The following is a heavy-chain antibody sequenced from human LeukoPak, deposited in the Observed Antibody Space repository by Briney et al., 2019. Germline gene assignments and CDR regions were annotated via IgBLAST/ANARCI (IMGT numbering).Heavy chain of an antibody. CDR3: AGRSVGSTSFDY. D-gene: IGHD2-2*01. Sequence: GGSLRLSCAASGFTFSSYAMGWVRQAPGKGLEWVSAISASGGSAYFVDSVKGRFTISRDNAENTLYLQMNSLRAEDTAVYYCAGRSVGSTSFDYWGQGTLVIVSS. CDR1: GFTFSSYA. J-gene: IGHJ4*02. CDR2: ISASGGSA. V-gene: IGHV3-23*01.